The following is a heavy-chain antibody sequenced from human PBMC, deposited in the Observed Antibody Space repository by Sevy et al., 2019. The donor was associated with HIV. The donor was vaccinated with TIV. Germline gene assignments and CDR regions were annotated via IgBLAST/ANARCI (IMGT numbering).Heavy chain of an antibody. CDR1: GFTFSGSA. V-gene: IGHV3-73*01. J-gene: IGHJ1*01. CDR3: TRHRTGYTMFQH. Sequence: GGSLRLSCVASGFTFSGSAMHWVRQASGKGLEWVGRIRSKANSYATAYAASVKGRFTISRDDSKNTAYLQMNSLKTEDTAVYYCTRHRTGYTMFQHWGQGTLVTVSS. D-gene: IGHD6-13*01. CDR2: IRSKANSYAT.